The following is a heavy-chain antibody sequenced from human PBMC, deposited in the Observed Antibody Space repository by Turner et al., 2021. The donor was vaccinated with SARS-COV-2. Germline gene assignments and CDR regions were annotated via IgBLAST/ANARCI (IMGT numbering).Heavy chain of an antibody. D-gene: IGHD3-3*01. Sequence: EVQLVESGGGLVKPGGSLRLPCAASGFAFSSYSMNWVRQDTGKGPEWVSSISSSSSYINYADEVKGRFTISRDNAKKSLYLQMNSLRAEDAAVFYCARGIRGGDEFWSDYYPAALDYWGQGTLVTVSS. CDR3: ARGIRGGDEFWSDYYPAALDY. V-gene: IGHV3-21*01. CDR1: GFAFSSYS. CDR2: ISSSSSYI. J-gene: IGHJ4*02.